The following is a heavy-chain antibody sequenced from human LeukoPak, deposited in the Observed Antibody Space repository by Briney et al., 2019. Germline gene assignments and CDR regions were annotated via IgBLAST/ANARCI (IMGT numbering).Heavy chain of an antibody. J-gene: IGHJ6*03. CDR3: ARGDYYDSSGYSYYYYYMDV. CDR1: GGSFSGYY. CDR2: INHSGST. D-gene: IGHD3-22*01. V-gene: IGHV4-34*01. Sequence: SETLSLTCAVYGGSFSGYYWSWIRQPPGKGLEWIGEINHSGSTNYNPSLKSRVTISVDTSKNQFSLKLSSVTAADTAVYYCARGDYYDSSGYSYYYYYMDVWGKGTTVTISS.